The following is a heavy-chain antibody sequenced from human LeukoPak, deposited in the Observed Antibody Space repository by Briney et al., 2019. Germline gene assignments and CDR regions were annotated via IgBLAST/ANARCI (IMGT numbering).Heavy chain of an antibody. CDR1: GFTFSSYA. J-gene: IGHJ4*02. CDR3: AKDTGGNGLFFDY. D-gene: IGHD4-23*01. Sequence: PGGSLRLSCAASGFTFSSYAMSWVRQAPGKGLGWVSAISGSGGSTYYADSVKGRFTISRDNSKNTLYLQMNSLRAEDTAVYYCAKDTGGNGLFFDYWGQGTLVTVSS. V-gene: IGHV3-23*01. CDR2: ISGSGGST.